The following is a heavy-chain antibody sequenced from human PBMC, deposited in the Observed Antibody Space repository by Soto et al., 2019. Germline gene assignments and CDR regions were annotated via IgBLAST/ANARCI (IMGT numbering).Heavy chain of an antibody. CDR2: ISSSGSTI. V-gene: IGHV3-11*01. CDR1: GFTFSDYY. Sequence: GGSLRLSCAASGFTFSDYYMSWIRQAPGKGLEWVSYISSSGSTIYYADSVKGRFTISRDNAKNSLYLQTNSLRAEDTAVYYCARAEGTVTYYYYYGMDVWGQGTTVTVSS. D-gene: IGHD1-1*01. J-gene: IGHJ6*02. CDR3: ARAEGTVTYYYYYGMDV.